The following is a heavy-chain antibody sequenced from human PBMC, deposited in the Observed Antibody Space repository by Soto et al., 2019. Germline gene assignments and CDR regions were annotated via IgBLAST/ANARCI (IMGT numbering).Heavy chain of an antibody. J-gene: IGHJ6*03. Sequence: EVQLLESGGGLVQPGGSLRLSCAASGFTFSSYAMSWVRQVPGKGLELVSGISGRGGSTYYADSVKGLFTISRDNSKYTLYLQMKSLRAEDTAVFYCAKAQYSTSWYLNPPYNDYYLDVWGKGTTVTVSS. V-gene: IGHV3-23*01. D-gene: IGHD6-13*01. CDR1: GFTFSSYA. CDR2: ISGRGGST. CDR3: AKAQYSTSWYLNPPYNDYYLDV.